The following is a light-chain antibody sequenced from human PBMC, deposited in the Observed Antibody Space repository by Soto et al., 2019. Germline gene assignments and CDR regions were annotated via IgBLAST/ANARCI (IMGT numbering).Light chain of an antibody. CDR3: HRYGSSLR. CDR2: GAS. Sequence: EIVLTQSPGTLSLSPGERATLSCRASQSVSSSYLAWYQQKPGQAPRLLIYGASSRATGIPDRFSGSGSGTDFTLTISRLEPEDFAVYYCHRYGSSLRVGQVTKLEIK. J-gene: IGKJ2*01. CDR1: QSVSSSY. V-gene: IGKV3-20*01.